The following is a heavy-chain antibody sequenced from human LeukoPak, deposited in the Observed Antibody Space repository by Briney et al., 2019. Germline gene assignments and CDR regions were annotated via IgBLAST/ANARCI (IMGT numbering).Heavy chain of an antibody. D-gene: IGHD5-18*01. V-gene: IGHV1-69*13. CDR2: IIPIFGTA. CDR1: GGTFSSYA. CDR3: ARGNADGIQLWLPDRYYYYGMDV. J-gene: IGHJ6*02. Sequence: PRASVNVSCKASGGTFSSYAISWVRQAPGQGLEWMGGIIPIFGTANYAQKFQGRVTITADESTSTAYMELSSLRSEDTAVYYCARGNADGIQLWLPDRYYYYGMDVWGQGTTVTVSS.